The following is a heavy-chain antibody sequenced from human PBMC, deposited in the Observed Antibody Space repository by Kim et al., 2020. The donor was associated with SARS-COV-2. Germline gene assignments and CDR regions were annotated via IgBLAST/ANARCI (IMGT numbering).Heavy chain of an antibody. J-gene: IGHJ4*02. CDR2: IYYSGST. CDR3: ARLYGEPLSAVGY. Sequence: SETLSLTCTVSGGSISSSSYYWGWIRQPPGKGLEWIGSIYYSGSTYYNPSLKSRVTISVDTSKNQFSLKLSSVTAADTAVYYCARLYGEPLSAVGYWGQGTLVTVSS. V-gene: IGHV4-39*07. CDR1: GGSISSSSYY. D-gene: IGHD4-17*01.